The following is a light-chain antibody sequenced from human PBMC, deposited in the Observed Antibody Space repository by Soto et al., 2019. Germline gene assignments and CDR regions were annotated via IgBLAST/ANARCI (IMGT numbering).Light chain of an antibody. V-gene: IGKV3-11*01. CDR3: QQRSNWST. CDR2: DAS. Sequence: EIVLTQSPATLSLSPGQRATLSCRASQSVSSYLAWYQQKPGQAPRLLIYDASNRATGIPARFSGSGSGTDFTPTISSLEPEDCAVYYCQQRSNWSTFGQGTRLEIK. J-gene: IGKJ5*01. CDR1: QSVSSY.